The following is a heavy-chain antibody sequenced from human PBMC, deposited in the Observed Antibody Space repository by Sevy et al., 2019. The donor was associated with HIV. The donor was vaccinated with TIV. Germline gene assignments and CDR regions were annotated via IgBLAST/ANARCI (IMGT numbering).Heavy chain of an antibody. V-gene: IGHV3-30-3*01. Sequence: LSLTCAASGFTFSSYAMHWVRQAPGKGLEWVAVISYDGSNKYYADSVKGRFTISRDNSKNTLYLQMNSLRAEDTAVYYCARGGSSWLDYWGQGTLVTVSS. D-gene: IGHD6-13*01. CDR2: ISYDGSNK. J-gene: IGHJ4*02. CDR3: ARGGSSWLDY. CDR1: GFTFSSYA.